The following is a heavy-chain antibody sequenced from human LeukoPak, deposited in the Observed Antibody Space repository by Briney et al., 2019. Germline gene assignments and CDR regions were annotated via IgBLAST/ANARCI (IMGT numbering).Heavy chain of an antibody. CDR3: ARRPRGGAVWFDP. D-gene: IGHD3-10*01. CDR1: GYTFTGYY. V-gene: IGHV1-2*02. CDR2: INPNSGGT. J-gene: IGHJ5*02. Sequence: GASVKVSCKASGYTFTGYYMHWVRQAPGQGLEWMGWINPNSGGTNYAQKFQGRVTMTRDTSISRAYMELSRLRSDDTAVYYCARRPRGGAVWFDPWGQGTLVTVSS.